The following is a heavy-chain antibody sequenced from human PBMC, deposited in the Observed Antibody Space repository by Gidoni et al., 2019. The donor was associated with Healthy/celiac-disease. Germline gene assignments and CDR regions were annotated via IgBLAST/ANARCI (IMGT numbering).Heavy chain of an antibody. J-gene: IGHJ4*02. CDR1: GLTFSSYG. D-gene: IGHD3-3*01. Sequence: QVQLVESGGGVVQPGRSLRLSCADAGLTFSSYGMHWGRQAPGKGLEWVAVISYDGSNKSYADSVKGRFTISRDNSKNTLYLQMNSLRAEDTAVYYCAKEGLEWLLQHFDYWGQGTLVTVSS. CDR3: AKEGLEWLLQHFDY. V-gene: IGHV3-30*18. CDR2: ISYDGSNK.